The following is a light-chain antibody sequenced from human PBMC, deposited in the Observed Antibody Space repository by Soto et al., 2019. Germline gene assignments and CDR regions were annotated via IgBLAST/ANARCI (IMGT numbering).Light chain of an antibody. CDR3: SSSTSSNNLDV. J-gene: IGLJ1*01. Sequence: QSVLTQPASVSGSPGQSITISCTGTSSDVGGYNYVYWYQQHPCKAPKLMIYEVSNRPSGVSNRFSGSKSGNTASLTISGLQAEDEADYYCSSSTSSNNLDVFGTGTKVTVL. CDR2: EVS. V-gene: IGLV2-14*01. CDR1: SSDVGGYNY.